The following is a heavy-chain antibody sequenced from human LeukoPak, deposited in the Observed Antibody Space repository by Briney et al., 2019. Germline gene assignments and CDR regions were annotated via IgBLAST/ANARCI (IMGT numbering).Heavy chain of an antibody. Sequence: ASVKVSCKASGYTFTSYAMNWVRQAPGQGLEWMGWINTNTGNPTYAQGFTGRFVFSLDTSVSTAYLQISSPKAEDTAVYYCARSPSFHYDFWSGYYHADAFDIWGQGTMVTVSS. V-gene: IGHV7-4-1*02. CDR1: GYTFTSYA. J-gene: IGHJ3*02. D-gene: IGHD3-3*01. CDR3: ARSPSFHYDFWSGYYHADAFDI. CDR2: INTNTGNP.